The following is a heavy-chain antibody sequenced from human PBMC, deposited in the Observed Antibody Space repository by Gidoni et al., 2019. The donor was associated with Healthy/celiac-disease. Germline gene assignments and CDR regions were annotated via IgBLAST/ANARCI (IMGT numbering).Heavy chain of an antibody. D-gene: IGHD1-26*01. Sequence: HVQLVQSGAEVQKPVASVKVSCHVSGYTLTELSMHWVRPAPGKGLEWMGGFDPGDGETIYAQKFQGRVTMTEDTSTDTAYMELSSLRSEDTAVYYCATMVGANYGMDVWGQGTTVTVSS. J-gene: IGHJ6*02. CDR1: GYTLTELS. CDR2: FDPGDGET. V-gene: IGHV1-24*01. CDR3: ATMVGANYGMDV.